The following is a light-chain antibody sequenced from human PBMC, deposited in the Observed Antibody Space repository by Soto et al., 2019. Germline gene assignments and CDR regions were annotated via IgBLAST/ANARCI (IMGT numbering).Light chain of an antibody. J-gene: IGLJ1*01. CDR1: SSDVGGYNS. Sequence: QSALTQPASVSESPGQSITISCTGTSSDVGGYNSVSWYQQHPDKAPKVMIYEVSKRPSGVPDRFSGSKSGNTASLTVSGLQAEDEADYYCSSYAGSNNFVFGTGTKLTVL. CDR2: EVS. CDR3: SSYAGSNNFV. V-gene: IGLV2-8*01.